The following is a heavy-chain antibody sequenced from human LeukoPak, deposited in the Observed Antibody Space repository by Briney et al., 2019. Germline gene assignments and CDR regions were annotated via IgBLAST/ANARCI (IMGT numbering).Heavy chain of an antibody. CDR3: AKDRELLPFDY. CDR2: ISYDGSNK. CDR1: GFTFSSYG. J-gene: IGHJ4*02. D-gene: IGHD1-26*01. Sequence: PGRSLRLSCAASGFTFSSYGMHWVRQAPGKGLEWVAVISYDGSNKYYADSVKGRFTISRDNSKNTLYLQMNSLGAEDTAVYYCAKDRELLPFDYWGQGTLVTVSS. V-gene: IGHV3-30*18.